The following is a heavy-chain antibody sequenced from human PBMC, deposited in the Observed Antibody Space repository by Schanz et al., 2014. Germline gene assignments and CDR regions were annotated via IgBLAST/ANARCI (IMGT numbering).Heavy chain of an antibody. Sequence: QLQLQESGPGLVKPSETLSLTCSVSGASISSTTYYWGWVRQPPGKGLEWIGNIYYSGNTYYNPSLESGVTVPIDTSRTQFPLPLPSVTAADTAVYYCARHHDFWSGPDGRYLDLWGQGTLVTVSS. CDR3: ARHHDFWSGPDGRYLDL. V-gene: IGHV4-39*01. CDR1: GASISSTTYY. D-gene: IGHD3-3*01. CDR2: IYYSGNT. J-gene: IGHJ4*02.